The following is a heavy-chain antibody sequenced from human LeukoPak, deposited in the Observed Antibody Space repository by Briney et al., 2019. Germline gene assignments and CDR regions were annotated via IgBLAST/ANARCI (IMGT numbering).Heavy chain of an antibody. J-gene: IGHJ4*02. D-gene: IGHD3-10*01. CDR1: GFTFSSYW. CDR2: IKQDGSEK. Sequence: PPGGSLRLSCAASGFTFSSYWMSWVRQAPGKGLEWVANIKQDGSEKYYVDSVKGRFTISRDNAKNSLYLQMNSLRAEDTAVYYCASEHMVRGLTRVDYWGQGTLVTVSS. V-gene: IGHV3-7*01. CDR3: ASEHMVRGLTRVDY.